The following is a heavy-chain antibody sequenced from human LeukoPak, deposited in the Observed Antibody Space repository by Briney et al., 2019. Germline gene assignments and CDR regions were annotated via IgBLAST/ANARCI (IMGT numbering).Heavy chain of an antibody. J-gene: IGHJ5*02. Sequence: GASVKVSRKASGYTFTSYGISWVRQAPGQGLEWMGWISAYNGNTNYAQKLQGRVTMTTDTSTSTAYMELSSLRSEDTAVYYCARENGDYASTYYSNWFDPWGQGTLVTVSS. CDR3: ARENGDYASTYYSNWFDP. CDR2: ISAYNGNT. CDR1: GYTFTSYG. V-gene: IGHV1-18*04. D-gene: IGHD4-17*01.